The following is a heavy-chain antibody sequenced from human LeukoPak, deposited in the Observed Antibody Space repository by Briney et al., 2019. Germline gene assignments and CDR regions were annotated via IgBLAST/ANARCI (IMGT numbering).Heavy chain of an antibody. CDR2: IIPILGIA. V-gene: IGHV1-69*04. CDR3: ARGVVPAALNWFDP. CDR1: GGTLSSYA. D-gene: IGHD2-2*01. J-gene: IGHJ5*02. Sequence: ASVKVSCKASGGTLSSYAISWVRQAPGQGLEWMGRIIPILGIANYAQKFQGRVTITADKSTSTAYMELSSLRSEDTAVYYCARGVVPAALNWFDPWGQGTLVTVSS.